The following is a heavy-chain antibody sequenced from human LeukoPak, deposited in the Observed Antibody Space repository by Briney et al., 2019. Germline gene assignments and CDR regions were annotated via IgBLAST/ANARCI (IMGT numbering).Heavy chain of an antibody. J-gene: IGHJ4*02. CDR2: ISGSGGST. CDR3: AKSLRFLEWLSSD. CDR1: GFTFSSYA. Sequence: GGSLRLSCAASGFTFSSYAMSWVRQAPGEGLEWVSAISGSGGSTYQADSVKGRFTISRDNSKNTLYLQMNSLRTEDTAVYYCAKSLRFLEWLSSDWGQGTLVTVSS. D-gene: IGHD3-3*01. V-gene: IGHV3-23*01.